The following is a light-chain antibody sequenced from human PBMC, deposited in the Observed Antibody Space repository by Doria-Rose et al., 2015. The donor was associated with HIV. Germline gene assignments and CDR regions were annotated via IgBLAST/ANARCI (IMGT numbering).Light chain of an antibody. CDR2: WAS. J-gene: IGKJ3*01. Sequence: TQSPESLGMSLGERATLNCKSNQSLLYTSKNYLALYQQKPGQPPKLLIYWASTRQSGVPARFSDSGSGTDITLTISSLEAEDVAVYYCQQYYDTPSFGPGTTVDIK. CDR1: QSLLYTSKNY. CDR3: QQYYDTPS. V-gene: IGKV4-1*01.